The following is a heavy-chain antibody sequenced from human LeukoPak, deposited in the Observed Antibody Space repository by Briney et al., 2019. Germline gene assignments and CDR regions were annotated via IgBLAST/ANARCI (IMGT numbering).Heavy chain of an antibody. V-gene: IGHV3-21*01. CDR2: ISSSSSYI. J-gene: IGHJ4*02. CDR1: GFTFSSYS. Sequence: GGSLRLSCAASGFTFSSYSKNWVRQAPGKGLEWVSSISSSSSYIYYADSVKGRFTISRDNAKNSLYLQMNSLRAEDTAVYYCARSFAVGAFDYWGQGTLVTVSS. CDR3: ARSFAVGAFDY. D-gene: IGHD3-16*01.